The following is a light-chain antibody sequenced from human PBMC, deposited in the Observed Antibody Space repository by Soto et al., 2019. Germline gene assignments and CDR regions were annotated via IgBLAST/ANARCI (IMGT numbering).Light chain of an antibody. CDR3: LQDYDFPYT. CDR2: AAS. CDR1: QDIRVD. Sequence: AIQMPQSPPSLSASVGDRVIITCRASQDIRVDVGWLQQRPGHAPNLLIYAASTLHTRVPSTLTGSGSGSDFTLTINDLQPEDVATYFCLQDYDFPYTFGQGTQLEI. J-gene: IGKJ2*01. V-gene: IGKV1-6*01.